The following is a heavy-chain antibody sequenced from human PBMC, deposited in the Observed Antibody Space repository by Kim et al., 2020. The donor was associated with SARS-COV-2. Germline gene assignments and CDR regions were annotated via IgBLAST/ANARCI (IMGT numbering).Heavy chain of an antibody. V-gene: IGHV4-4*02. D-gene: IGHD2-2*02. J-gene: IGHJ6*03. Sequence: KSRVTISVDKSKNQFSLKLSSVTAADTAVYYCARAMGPAAITHYYYYMDVWGKGTTVTVSS. CDR3: ARAMGPAAITHYYYYMDV.